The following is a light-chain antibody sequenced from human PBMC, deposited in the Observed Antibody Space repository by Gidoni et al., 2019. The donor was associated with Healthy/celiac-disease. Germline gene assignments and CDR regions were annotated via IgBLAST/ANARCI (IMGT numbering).Light chain of an antibody. CDR2: GAS. CDR1: QSVSSN. V-gene: IGKV3-15*01. J-gene: IGKJ1*01. CDR3: QQYNNWTPVT. Sequence: EIVMTQSPATLSVPPGERSTLSCRASQSVSSNLAWYQQNPGQAPRLLIYGASTRATGIPARFSGSGSGTEFTLTISSLQSEDFAVYYCQQYNNWTPVTFGQGTKVEIK.